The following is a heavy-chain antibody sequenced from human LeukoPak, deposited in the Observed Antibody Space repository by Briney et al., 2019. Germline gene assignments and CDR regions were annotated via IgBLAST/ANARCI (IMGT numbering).Heavy chain of an antibody. Sequence: GGSLRLSCAASGFTVSSNYMIWVRQAPGKGLEWVSVIYSGDSTYYADSVKGRFTISRDNSKNTPYLQMNSLRADDTAVYYCARAKLGYYFDYWGQGTLVTVSS. D-gene: IGHD6-6*01. J-gene: IGHJ4*02. CDR1: GFTVSSNY. CDR2: IYSGDST. CDR3: ARAKLGYYFDY. V-gene: IGHV3-53*01.